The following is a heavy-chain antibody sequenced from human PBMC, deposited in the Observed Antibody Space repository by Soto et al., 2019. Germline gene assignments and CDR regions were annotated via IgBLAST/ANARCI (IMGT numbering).Heavy chain of an antibody. J-gene: IGHJ4*02. CDR3: GKERRGSGWSVCNF. D-gene: IGHD6-19*01. CDR2: ISGSGDSA. CDR1: GFPFSHYA. Sequence: VGSLRLSCTASGFPFSHYAMNWVRQGPGTRLEWVADISGSGDSARYADSVRGRFTISRDNSRDTLYLQMNSLRVDDTAVYYCGKERRGSGWSVCNFWGQGALVTVSS. V-gene: IGHV3-23*01.